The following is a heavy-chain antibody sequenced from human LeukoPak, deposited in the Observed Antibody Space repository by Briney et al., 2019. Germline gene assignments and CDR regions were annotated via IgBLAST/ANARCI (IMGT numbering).Heavy chain of an antibody. J-gene: IGHJ6*02. CDR2: IIPIFGTA. D-gene: IGHD3-3*01. CDR1: GGTFSSYA. Sequence: SVKVSCKASGGTFSSYAISWVRQAPGQGLEWMGGIIPIFGTANYAQKFQGRVTITADESTSTAYMELSSLGSEDTAVYYCARAPRITIFGVVTPPHYYGMDVWGQGTTVTVSS. CDR3: ARAPRITIFGVVTPPHYYGMDV. V-gene: IGHV1-69*13.